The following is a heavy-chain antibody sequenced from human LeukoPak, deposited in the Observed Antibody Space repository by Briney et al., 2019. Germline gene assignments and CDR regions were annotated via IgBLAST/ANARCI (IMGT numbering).Heavy chain of an antibody. J-gene: IGHJ4*02. CDR3: VRSYDY. CDR2: LVRDDSCI. V-gene: IGHV3-74*03. CDR1: GVTFSSNA. Sequence: GGSLRLSCAAAGVTFSSNAISWDRQAAGRWVVWVSGLVRDDSCISYADSVRGRFTISRDNAKNTLYLQMNSLRADDTAVYYCVRSYDYWGQGTMVIVSS.